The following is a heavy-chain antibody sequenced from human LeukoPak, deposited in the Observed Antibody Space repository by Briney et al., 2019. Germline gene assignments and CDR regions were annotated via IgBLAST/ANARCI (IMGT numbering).Heavy chain of an antibody. V-gene: IGHV4-39*07. Sequence: SETLSLTCTVSGGSISSSTYYWGWIRQPPGKGLEWIGSIYYSGSTYYNPSLKSRVTISVDTSKNQFSLKLSSVTAADTAVYYCARGRGEGRGISMIRGVRAPSYNWFDPWGHGTPVIVSS. CDR1: GGSISSSTYY. J-gene: IGHJ5*02. D-gene: IGHD3-10*01. CDR3: ARGRGEGRGISMIRGVRAPSYNWFDP. CDR2: IYYSGST.